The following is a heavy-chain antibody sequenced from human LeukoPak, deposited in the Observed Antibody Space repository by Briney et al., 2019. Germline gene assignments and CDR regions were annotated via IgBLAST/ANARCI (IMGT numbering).Heavy chain of an antibody. Sequence: GGSLRLSCAASGFTFSSYAMHWVRQAPGKGLEWVAVISYDGSNKYYADSVKGRFTISRDNSKNTLYLQMNSLRAEDTAVYYCARDPARGGDSYYGMDVWGQGITVTVSS. V-gene: IGHV3-30-3*01. CDR3: ARDPARGGDSYYGMDV. CDR2: ISYDGSNK. D-gene: IGHD2-21*01. CDR1: GFTFSSYA. J-gene: IGHJ6*02.